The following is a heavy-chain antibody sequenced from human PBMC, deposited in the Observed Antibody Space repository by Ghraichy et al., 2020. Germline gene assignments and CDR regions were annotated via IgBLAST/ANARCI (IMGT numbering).Heavy chain of an antibody. CDR3: ARGYCTGGVCYRRARGAFDI. Sequence: SQTLSLTCTVSGGSISSYYWSWIRQPPGKGLEWIGYIYYSGSTNYNPSLKSRVTISVDTSKNQFSLKLSSVTAADTAVYYCARGYCTGGVCYRRARGAFDIWGQGTMVTVSS. J-gene: IGHJ3*02. CDR2: IYYSGST. D-gene: IGHD2-8*02. CDR1: GGSISSYY. V-gene: IGHV4-59*01.